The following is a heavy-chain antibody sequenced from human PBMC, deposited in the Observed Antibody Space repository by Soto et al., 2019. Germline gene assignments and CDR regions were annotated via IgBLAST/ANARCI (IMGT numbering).Heavy chain of an antibody. V-gene: IGHV3-30-3*01. D-gene: IGHD5-18*01. J-gene: IGHJ4*02. Sequence: QVQLVESGGGVVQPGRSLRLSCAASGFTFSSYAMHWVRQAPGKGLEWVAVISYDGSNKYYADSVKGRFTISRDNSKNTLYRQMNSLRAEDTAVYYCARDYKRGTAMVWGQGTLVTVSS. CDR1: GFTFSSYA. CDR2: ISYDGSNK. CDR3: ARDYKRGTAMV.